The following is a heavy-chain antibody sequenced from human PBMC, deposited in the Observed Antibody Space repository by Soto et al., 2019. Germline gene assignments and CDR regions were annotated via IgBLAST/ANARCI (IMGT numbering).Heavy chain of an antibody. CDR2: ISAYNGNT. J-gene: IGHJ4*02. V-gene: IGHV1-18*04. CDR3: ARDGMAVAGDYYFDY. Sequence: ASVKVSCKASGYTFTSYGISCVRQAPGQGLEWMGWISAYNGNTNYAQKLQGRVTMTTDTSTSTAYMELRSLRSDDTAVYYCARDGMAVAGDYYFDYWGQGTLVTVSS. D-gene: IGHD6-19*01. CDR1: GYTFTSYG.